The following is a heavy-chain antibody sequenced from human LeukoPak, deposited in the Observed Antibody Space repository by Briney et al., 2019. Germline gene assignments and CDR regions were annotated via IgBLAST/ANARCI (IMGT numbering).Heavy chain of an antibody. CDR3: AKRSSIAFFDY. V-gene: IGHV3-23*01. D-gene: IGHD6-6*01. CDR2: ISGSGGST. Sequence: PGGSLRLSCAVSGFTFNNYAMSWVRQAPGKGLEWVSGISGSGGSTYYADSVKGRFTISRDNSKNTLYLQMNRLRAEDTAVYYCAKRSSIAFFDYWGQGTLVTVSS. CDR1: GFTFNNYA. J-gene: IGHJ4*02.